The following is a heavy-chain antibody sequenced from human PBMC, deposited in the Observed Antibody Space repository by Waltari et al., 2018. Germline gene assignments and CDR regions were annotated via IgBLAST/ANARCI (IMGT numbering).Heavy chain of an antibody. Sequence: QVQLVQSGAEVKTPGASVTVSCKASGSTFTVDYMHWVRQAPGQGLEWMGWINPNSGGTNYAQKFQGRVTMTRDTSISTAYMELSRLRSDDTAVYYCARGIVVVTAIHSAFDIWGQGTMVTVSS. J-gene: IGHJ3*02. V-gene: IGHV1-2*02. D-gene: IGHD2-21*02. CDR2: INPNSGGT. CDR3: ARGIVVVTAIHSAFDI. CDR1: GSTFTVDY.